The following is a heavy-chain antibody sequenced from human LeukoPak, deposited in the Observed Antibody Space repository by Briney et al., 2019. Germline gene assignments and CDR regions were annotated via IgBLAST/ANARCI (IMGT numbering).Heavy chain of an antibody. CDR2: IGSRSTYI. V-gene: IGHV3-21*01. CDR3: ATTRNTWFSLES. CDR1: GFTFSIYR. D-gene: IGHD3-10*01. J-gene: IGHJ4*02. Sequence: PGGSLRLSCAASGFTFSIYRMNWVRQAPGKGLEWVSSIGSRSTYIYYADSVKGRFAISRDNAKNSLYLQMNSLRPEDTAMYYCATTRNTWFSLESWGQGTLVTVSS.